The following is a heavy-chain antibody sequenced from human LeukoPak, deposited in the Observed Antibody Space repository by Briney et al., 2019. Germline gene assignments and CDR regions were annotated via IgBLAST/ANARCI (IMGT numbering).Heavy chain of an antibody. J-gene: IGHJ6*02. V-gene: IGHV3-66*01. Sequence: GGSLRLSCAASGFTVSSNYMSWVRQAPGKWLEWVSMIYAGGSTYYADSVKGRFTISRDNSKNTLYLQMSSQRAEDTAVYYCASGLYGMAVWGQGTTVTVSS. D-gene: IGHD2-21*01. CDR1: GFTVSSNY. CDR2: IYAGGST. CDR3: ASGLYGMAV.